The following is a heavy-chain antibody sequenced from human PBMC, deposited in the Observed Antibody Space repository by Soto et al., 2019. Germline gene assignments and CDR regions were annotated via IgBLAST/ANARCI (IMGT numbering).Heavy chain of an antibody. CDR2: IYPSGGST. CDR3: ARSNAYNDVWSGYFDY. CDR1: GYTFTYYH. V-gene: IGHV1-46*01. Sequence: EASVKVSCKTSGYTFTYYHIHWLRQAPGQGLEWMGKIYPSGGSTNYAQKFWGRVTMSMDTSTSTVNMELSSLTSDDTAVYYCARSNAYNDVWSGYFDYWGQGTLVTVSS. D-gene: IGHD3-3*01. J-gene: IGHJ4*02.